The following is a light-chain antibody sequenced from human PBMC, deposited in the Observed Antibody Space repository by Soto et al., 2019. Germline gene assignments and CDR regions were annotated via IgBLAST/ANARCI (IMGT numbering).Light chain of an antibody. CDR3: QQYNSYWT. CDR2: DAS. V-gene: IGKV1-5*01. CDR1: QSIGSW. Sequence: DIQMTQSPSTLSASVGDTVTITCRASQSIGSWLAWYQKKPGKAPKLLIYDASNLESGVPSRFRGSGSGTEFTLTISSLQPDDSATYYCQQYNSYWTFGQGTKVEI. J-gene: IGKJ1*01.